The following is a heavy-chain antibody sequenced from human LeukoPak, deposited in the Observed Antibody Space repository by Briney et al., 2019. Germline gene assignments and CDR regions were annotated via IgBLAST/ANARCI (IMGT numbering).Heavy chain of an antibody. J-gene: IGHJ4*02. CDR2: INHSGST. CDR1: GGSISSYY. Sequence: SETLSLTCSVSGGSISSYYWSWIRQPPGKGLEWIGEINHSGSTNYNPSLKSRVTISVDTSKNQFSLKLSSVTAADTAVYYCARRARSRYYDSSGYPPYYFDYWGQGTLVTVSS. V-gene: IGHV4-34*01. D-gene: IGHD3-22*01. CDR3: ARRARSRYYDSSGYPPYYFDY.